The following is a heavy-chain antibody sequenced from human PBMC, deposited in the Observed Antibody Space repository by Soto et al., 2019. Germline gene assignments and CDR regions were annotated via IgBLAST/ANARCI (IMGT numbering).Heavy chain of an antibody. Sequence: QVQLVESGGGVVQPGRPLRLSCAASGFTFSGYGMHWVRQAPGKGLDWVAAISNDASTKHYADSVKGRFTISRDNSKNTLDLQMNSLSAEDTAVYYCAKDRVSEHSSGWPQGHWGQGTLVTVSS. CDR1: GFTFSGYG. D-gene: IGHD6-19*01. CDR2: ISNDASTK. CDR3: AKDRVSEHSSGWPQGH. V-gene: IGHV3-30*18. J-gene: IGHJ4*02.